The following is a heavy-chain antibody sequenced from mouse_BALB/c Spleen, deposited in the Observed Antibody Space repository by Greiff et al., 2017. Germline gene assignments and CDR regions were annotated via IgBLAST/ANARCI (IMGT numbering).Heavy chain of an antibody. CDR1: GFTFSDYY. J-gene: IGHJ3*01. Sequence: EVKLMESGGGLVKPGGSLKLSCAASGFTFSDYYMYWVRQTPEKRLEWVATISDGGSYTYYPDSVKGRFTISRDNAKNNLYLQMSSLKSEDTAMYYCAKGDYDYGFAYWGQGTLVTVSA. CDR3: AKGDYDYGFAY. CDR2: ISDGGSYT. D-gene: IGHD2-4*01. V-gene: IGHV5-4*02.